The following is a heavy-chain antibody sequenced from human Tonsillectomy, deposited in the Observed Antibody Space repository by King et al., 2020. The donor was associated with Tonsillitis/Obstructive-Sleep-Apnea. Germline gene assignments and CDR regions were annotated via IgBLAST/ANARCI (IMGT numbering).Heavy chain of an antibody. V-gene: IGHV4-31*03. Sequence: QLQESGPGLVKPSQTLSLTCTVSGGSISSGGYYWSWIRQHPGKGLEWIGYIYYSGSTYYNPSLKSRVTISVDTSKNQFSLKLSSVTAADTAVYYCARGGYCSSTSCYFFDYGGQGTLVTVSS. CDR1: GGSISSGGYY. D-gene: IGHD2-2*01. CDR3: ARGGYCSSTSCYFFDY. CDR2: IYYSGST. J-gene: IGHJ4*02.